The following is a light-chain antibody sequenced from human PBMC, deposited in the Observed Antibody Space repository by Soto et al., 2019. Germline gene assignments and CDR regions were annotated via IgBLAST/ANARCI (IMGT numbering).Light chain of an antibody. Sequence: EIVMTQVPATLSVSPGDRATLSCRASQTIGSNLAWYQHRVGQPPRLLIYDASTRANGIPVRFSASGSGTEFTLTISSLQSEDFALYFCQQYNNWLSWTFGQGTKVEIK. J-gene: IGKJ1*01. CDR2: DAS. CDR1: QTIGSN. V-gene: IGKV3-15*01. CDR3: QQYNNWLSWT.